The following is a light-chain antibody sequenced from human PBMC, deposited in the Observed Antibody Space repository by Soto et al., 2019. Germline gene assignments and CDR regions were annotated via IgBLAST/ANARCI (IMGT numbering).Light chain of an antibody. V-gene: IGLV1-44*01. CDR1: SSNIGSNT. CDR2: KSN. CDR3: AAWDDRLNGRV. J-gene: IGLJ3*02. Sequence: QSVLTQPPSASATAGQRVTISCSGSSSNIGSNTVNWYQQLPGTAPKLLIYKSNQRPSGVPDRFSGSKSGTSASLAISGLQSEDEADYYCAAWDDRLNGRVFGGGTKVTVL.